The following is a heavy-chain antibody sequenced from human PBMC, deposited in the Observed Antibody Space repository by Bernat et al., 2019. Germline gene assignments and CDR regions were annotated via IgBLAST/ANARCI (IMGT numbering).Heavy chain of an antibody. CDR1: GFTFSSYG. D-gene: IGHD4-17*01. V-gene: IGHV3-33*01. Sequence: QVQLVESGGGVVQPGRSLRLSCAASGFTFSSYGMHWVRQAPGKGLEWVAVIWYDGSNKYYADSVKGRFTISRDNSKNTLYLQMNSLRDEDTAVYYCAGDLWGDNGDYHYYGMDVWGQGTTVTVYS. J-gene: IGHJ6*02. CDR3: AGDLWGDNGDYHYYGMDV. CDR2: IWYDGSNK.